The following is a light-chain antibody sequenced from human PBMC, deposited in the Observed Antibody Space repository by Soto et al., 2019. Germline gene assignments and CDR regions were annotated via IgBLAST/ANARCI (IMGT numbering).Light chain of an antibody. CDR1: ISDVGGYNF. V-gene: IGLV2-14*03. CDR2: DVS. CDR3: SSFTGSNYV. J-gene: IGLJ1*01. Sequence: QSALTQPASVSGSPGQSITISCTGTISDVGGYNFVSWYQQYPGKAPKLMICDVSNRPSGVPNRFSGSKSGNTASLTISGLQAEDEADYYCSSFTGSNYVFGTGTKLTVL.